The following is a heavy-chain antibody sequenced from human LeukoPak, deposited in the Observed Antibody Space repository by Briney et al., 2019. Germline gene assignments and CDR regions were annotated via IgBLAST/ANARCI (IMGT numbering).Heavy chain of an antibody. Sequence: SETLSLTCTVSGGSISGRSYYWGWIRQPPGKGLEWIGIIYYSGSTYSNPSLRSRVTISVDTSKNQFSLKLSSVTAADTAVYYCASFYCSGGSCYQYYYYYYMDVWGKGTTVTISS. V-gene: IGHV4-39*01. D-gene: IGHD2-15*01. CDR1: GGSISGRSYY. J-gene: IGHJ6*03. CDR3: ASFYCSGGSCYQYYYYYYMDV. CDR2: IYYSGST.